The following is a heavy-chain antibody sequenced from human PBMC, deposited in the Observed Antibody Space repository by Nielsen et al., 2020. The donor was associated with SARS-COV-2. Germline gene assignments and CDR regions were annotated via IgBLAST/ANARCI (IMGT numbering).Heavy chain of an antibody. D-gene: IGHD6-13*01. CDR1: GFTFNNYD. CDR2: IGTGGDT. CDR3: ARAGALSSSWYSMDF. Sequence: GESLKISCAASGFTFNNYDMHWVRQATGKGLEWVSAIGTGGDTFYPGSVKGRFTISRENAKNSLYLLMNSLRAGDTAVYYCARAGALSSSWYSMDFWGQGTTVTVSS. V-gene: IGHV3-13*01. J-gene: IGHJ6*02.